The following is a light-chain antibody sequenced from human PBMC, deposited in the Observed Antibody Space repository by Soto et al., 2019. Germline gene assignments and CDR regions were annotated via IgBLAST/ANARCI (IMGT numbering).Light chain of an antibody. J-gene: IGKJ3*01. CDR3: QQYDNLPVT. V-gene: IGKV1-33*01. CDR1: QDISTY. CDR2: AAS. Sequence: DIQMAQAPSSLSAFVGDRVTITCQASQDISTYVNWYQQKPGKTPNLLIYAASNLETRVPSRFSGSGSGTKFTLTISRLQSEDIGTYYCQQYDNLPVTFGPGTNVNVK.